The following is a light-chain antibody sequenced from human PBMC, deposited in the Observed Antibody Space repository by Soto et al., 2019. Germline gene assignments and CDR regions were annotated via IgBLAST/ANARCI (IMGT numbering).Light chain of an antibody. CDR3: PSWTSTSTYV. CDR2: DVF. J-gene: IGLJ1*01. Sequence: QSSLTQDSSVSGSPGQSITISCTGTSSDVGGYNYVSWYQQHPGKAPKLMIYDVFTRPSGVSNRFSGSKSGNTASLTISALQAEDEADYSCPSWTSTSTYVFGSGTKVTVL. CDR1: SSDVGGYNY. V-gene: IGLV2-14*03.